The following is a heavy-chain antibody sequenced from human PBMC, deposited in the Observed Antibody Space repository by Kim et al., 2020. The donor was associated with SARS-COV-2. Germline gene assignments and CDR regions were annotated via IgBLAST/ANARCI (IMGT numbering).Heavy chain of an antibody. J-gene: IGHJ3*02. Sequence: SETLSLTCTVSGGSISSYYWSWIRQPPGKGLEWIGYIYYSGSTNYNPSLKSRVTISVDTSKNQFSLKLSSVTAADTAVYYCARVSDILTGYGLDAFDIWGQGTMVTVSS. CDR3: ARVSDILTGYGLDAFDI. D-gene: IGHD3-9*01. V-gene: IGHV4-59*01. CDR1: GGSISSYY. CDR2: IYYSGST.